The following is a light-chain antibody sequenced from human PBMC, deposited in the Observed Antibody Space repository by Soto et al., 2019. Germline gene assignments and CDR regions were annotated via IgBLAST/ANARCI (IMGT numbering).Light chain of an antibody. J-gene: IGKJ4*01. V-gene: IGKV3-20*01. CDR2: DAS. CDR1: QSFNSRY. Sequence: EIVLTQSPGTLSLSPGESATLSCRASQSFNSRYLAWYQQRPGQAPRLLIYDASTRATGIPDRFSGRGSGTDFTLTINRLEPEDFAVYYCQQFGSSRLTFGGGTKVEIK. CDR3: QQFGSSRLT.